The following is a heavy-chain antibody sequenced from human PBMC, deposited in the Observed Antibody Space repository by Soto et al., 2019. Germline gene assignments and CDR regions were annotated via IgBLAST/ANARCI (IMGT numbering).Heavy chain of an antibody. CDR3: AKDVRPDGYWDFDY. J-gene: IGHJ4*02. CDR1: GGSISSYY. V-gene: IGHV4-59*12. D-gene: IGHD5-12*01. CDR2: IYYSGST. Sequence: PSETLSLTCTVSGGSISSYYWSWIRQPPGKGLEWIGYIYYSGSTNYNPSLKSRVTISVDNSKNTLFLQLNSLRVEDTAIYYCAKDVRPDGYWDFDYWGQGTLVTVSS.